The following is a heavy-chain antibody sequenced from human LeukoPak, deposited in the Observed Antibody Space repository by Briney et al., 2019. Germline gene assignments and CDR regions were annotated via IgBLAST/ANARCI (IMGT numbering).Heavy chain of an antibody. D-gene: IGHD6-19*01. CDR3: AREGSGWYDGGNWFDP. Sequence: GGSLRLSCAASGFTFSSYWMSWVRQAPGKGLEWVANIKQDGSEKYYVDSVKGRFTISRDNAKNSLYLQMNSPRAEDTAVYYCAREGSGWYDGGNWFDPWGQGTLVTVSS. J-gene: IGHJ5*02. CDR2: IKQDGSEK. CDR1: GFTFSSYW. V-gene: IGHV3-7*03.